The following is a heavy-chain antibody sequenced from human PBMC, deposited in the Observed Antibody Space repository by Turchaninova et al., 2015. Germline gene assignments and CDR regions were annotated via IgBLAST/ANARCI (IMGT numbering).Heavy chain of an antibody. J-gene: IGHJ4*02. Sequence: QVQLQQWGAGLLKPSETLSLTCAVYGGSFSGYYWSWIRQPPGQGLEWIGEINHSGSTTHNPSLKRRCSISEDMSKNQFSLKLSSVTAADTAGYYCAGGLVGARLGYWGQGTLVTVSS. V-gene: IGHV4-34*01. CDR1: GGSFSGYY. CDR2: INHSGST. D-gene: IGHD1-26*01. CDR3: AGGLVGARLGY.